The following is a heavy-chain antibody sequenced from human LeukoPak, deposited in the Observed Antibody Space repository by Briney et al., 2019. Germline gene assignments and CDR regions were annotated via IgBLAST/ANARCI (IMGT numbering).Heavy chain of an antibody. CDR1: GFAFSSYA. V-gene: IGHV3-23*01. J-gene: IGHJ6*02. CDR2: VSGRGANT. D-gene: IGHD2-2*03. Sequence: GGSLRLSWAASGFAFSSYAMIWLRQAPGKGREGVSAVSGRGANTYCTDAVKDRFTISRDNSKNTLYLQMDSLRAGDTALYYCAKENAAGYGYGMDVWGQGTTVTVSS. CDR3: AKENAAGYGYGMDV.